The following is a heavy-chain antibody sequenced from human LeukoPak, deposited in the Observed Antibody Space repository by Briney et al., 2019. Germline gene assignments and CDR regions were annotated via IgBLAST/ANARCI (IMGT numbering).Heavy chain of an antibody. J-gene: IGHJ5*02. V-gene: IGHV1-69*04. CDR1: GGTFSSYA. CDR2: IIPILGIA. CDR3: ARDRTLMVRGGENWFDP. D-gene: IGHD3-10*01. Sequence: ASVKVSCKASGGTFSSYAISWVRQAPGQGLEWMGRIIPILGIANYAQKFQGRVTITADKSTSTAYMELSSLRSEDTAVYYCARDRTLMVRGGENWFDPWGQGTLVTVPS.